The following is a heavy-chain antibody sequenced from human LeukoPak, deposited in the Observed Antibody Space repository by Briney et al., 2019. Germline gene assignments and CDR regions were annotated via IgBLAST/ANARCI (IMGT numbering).Heavy chain of an antibody. CDR3: ASSSLWGDTLDY. Sequence: DTLSLTCTLSIHPFSSYYEIWIRQPPGEGLEWIGYIYYSGSTNYNPSRKSRVTISVDTSKNQFVLKLSSVTASDTAVYYCASSSLWGDTLDYWGQGTLVTVSS. D-gene: IGHD1-26*01. V-gene: IGHV4-59*07. J-gene: IGHJ4*02. CDR2: IYYSGST. CDR1: IHPFSSYY.